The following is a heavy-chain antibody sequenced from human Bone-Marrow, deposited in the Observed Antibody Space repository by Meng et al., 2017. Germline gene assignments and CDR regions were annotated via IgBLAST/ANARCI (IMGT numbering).Heavy chain of an antibody. CDR2: ISYDGSNK. D-gene: IGHD6-19*01. V-gene: IGHV3-30*06. Sequence: VELVGSGGGVVQPGRSLRLSWAASGFTFSSYGMHWVRQAPGKGLEWVAVISYDGSNKYCADSVKGRFTISRDNSKNTLYLQMNSLRAEDTAVYYCARDVLAVAANWFDPWGQGTLVTVSS. CDR3: ARDVLAVAANWFDP. CDR1: GFTFSSYG. J-gene: IGHJ5*02.